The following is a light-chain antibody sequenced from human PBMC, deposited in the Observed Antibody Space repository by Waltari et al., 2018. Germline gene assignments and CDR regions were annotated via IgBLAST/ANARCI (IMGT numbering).Light chain of an antibody. CDR2: AAS. J-gene: IGKJ1*01. CDR3: QQNYSHTRT. Sequence: IHMTQSPSSVSTSVGDSVTITSRASQSISSYLNWYQQKQGTAPKLLNYAASSLQRGVPTRFSGSGAARYSPLIISRLPAEDVATYCCQQNYSHTRTFGQGTKVEIK. CDR1: QSISSY. V-gene: IGKV1-39*01.